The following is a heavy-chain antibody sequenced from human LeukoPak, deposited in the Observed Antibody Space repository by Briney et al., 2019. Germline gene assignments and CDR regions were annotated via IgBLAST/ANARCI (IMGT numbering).Heavy chain of an antibody. J-gene: IGHJ3*02. CDR2: IYYSGST. D-gene: IGHD6-13*01. CDR1: GGSISSSSYY. CDR3: ARQGIASAFDI. V-gene: IGHV4-39*01. Sequence: ASETLSLTCTVSGGSISSSSYYWGWIRQPPGKGLEWIESIYYSGSTYYNPSLKSRVTISVDTSENQFSLKLSSVTAADTAVYYCARQGIASAFDIWGQGTMATVSS.